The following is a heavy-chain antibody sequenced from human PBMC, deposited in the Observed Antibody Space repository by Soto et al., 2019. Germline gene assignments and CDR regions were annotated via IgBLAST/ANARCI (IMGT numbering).Heavy chain of an antibody. D-gene: IGHD1-26*01. J-gene: IGHJ6*02. CDR2: IYYRGST. Sequence: SETLSLTCTVSGGSVSSGSYYWSWIRQPPGKGLEWIGYIYYRGSTNYNPSLKSRVTISVDTSKNQSSLKLSSVTAADTAVYYCARSDSGTYYYYGMDVWGQGTTVTVSS. V-gene: IGHV4-61*01. CDR1: GGSVSSGSYY. CDR3: ARSDSGTYYYYGMDV.